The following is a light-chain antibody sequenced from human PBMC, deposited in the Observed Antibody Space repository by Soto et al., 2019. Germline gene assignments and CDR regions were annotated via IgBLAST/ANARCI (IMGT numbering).Light chain of an antibody. CDR3: QQYGSSPRT. J-gene: IGKJ1*01. CDR1: QSVSSNY. Sequence: EIVLPQSPGTLSLSPGERATLSCSASQSVSSNYLAWYQQRPGQAPRLLIYGASSRATGIPDRFSGSGSGTDFTLTISRLEPEDFAVYYCQQYGSSPRTFGQGTKVDIK. CDR2: GAS. V-gene: IGKV3-20*01.